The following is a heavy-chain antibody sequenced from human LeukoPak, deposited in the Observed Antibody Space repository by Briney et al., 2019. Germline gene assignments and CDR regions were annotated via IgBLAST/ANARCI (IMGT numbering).Heavy chain of an antibody. CDR1: GYTFTSYG. Sequence: ASVKVPCKASGYTFTSYGISWVRQAPGQGLEWMGWISAYNGNTNHAQKFQGRVTMTTDTSTTTAYMELRSLRSDDTAVYYCARDWDYGGKSGYNWFDPWGQGTLVTVSS. D-gene: IGHD4-23*01. CDR3: ARDWDYGGKSGYNWFDP. J-gene: IGHJ5*02. CDR2: ISAYNGNT. V-gene: IGHV1-18*01.